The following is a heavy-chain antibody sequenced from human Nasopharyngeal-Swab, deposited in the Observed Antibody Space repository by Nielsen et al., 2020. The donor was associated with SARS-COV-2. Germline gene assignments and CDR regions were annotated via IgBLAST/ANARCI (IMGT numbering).Heavy chain of an antibody. D-gene: IGHD3-10*01. J-gene: IGHJ3*02. CDR3: ARAAGSGSYYRYPQSLGVRDAFDI. CDR1: GYSFTSYW. Sequence: GESLKISCKGSGYSFTSYWIGWVRQMPGKGLEWMGIIYPGDSDTRYSPSFQGQVTISADKSISTAYLQWSSLKASDTAMYYCARAAGSGSYYRYPQSLGVRDAFDIWGQGTMVTVSS. CDR2: IYPGDSDT. V-gene: IGHV5-51*01.